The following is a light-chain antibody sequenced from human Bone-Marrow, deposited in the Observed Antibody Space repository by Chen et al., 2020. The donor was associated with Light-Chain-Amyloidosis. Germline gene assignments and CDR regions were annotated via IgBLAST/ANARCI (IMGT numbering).Light chain of an antibody. CDR1: NIGSTS. J-gene: IGLJ3*02. CDR3: QVWDRSSERPV. CDR2: DER. V-gene: IGLV3-21*02. Sequence: SYVLTQPSSVSVAPGQTATIARGGNNIGSTSVHWYQQTPGQAPLLVVYDERDRPSGITERLSDSNSGNTATLTISRVEAGDEADYYCQVWDRSSERPVFGGGTKLTVL.